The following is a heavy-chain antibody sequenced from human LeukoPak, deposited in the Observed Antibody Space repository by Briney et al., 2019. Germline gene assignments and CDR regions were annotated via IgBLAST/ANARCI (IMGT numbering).Heavy chain of an antibody. J-gene: IGHJ4*02. CDR3: ARSSNYYDSSGIDY. CDR2: TNHSGST. CDR1: GGSFSGYY. V-gene: IGHV4-34*01. D-gene: IGHD3-22*01. Sequence: SETLSLTCAVYGGSFSGYYWSWIRQPPGKGLEGIGETNHSGSTNYNPSLKSRVTISGDTSKNQFSLKLSSVTAADTAVYYCARSSNYYDSSGIDYWGQGTLVTVSS.